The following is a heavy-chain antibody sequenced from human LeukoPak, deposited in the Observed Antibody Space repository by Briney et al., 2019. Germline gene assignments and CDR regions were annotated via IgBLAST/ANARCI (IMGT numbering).Heavy chain of an antibody. CDR3: ARDLARGYSYGYFDY. V-gene: IGHV3-11*01. CDR1: GFTFSDYY. CDR2: ISSSGSTI. Sequence: GGSLRLSCAASGFTFSDYYMSWIRQAPGKGLEWVSYISSSGSTIYYTDSVKGRFTISRDNAKNSLYLQMNSLRAEDTAVYYCARDLARGYSYGYFDYWGQGTLVPVSS. J-gene: IGHJ4*02. D-gene: IGHD5-18*01.